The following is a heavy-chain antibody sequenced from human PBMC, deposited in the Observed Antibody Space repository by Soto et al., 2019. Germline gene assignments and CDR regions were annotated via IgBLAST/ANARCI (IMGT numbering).Heavy chain of an antibody. CDR1: GFTFSSYA. V-gene: IGHV3-23*01. J-gene: IGHJ3*02. D-gene: IGHD2-21*02. CDR2: ISGSGGST. Sequence: EVQLLESGGGLVQPGGSLRLSCAASGFTFSSYAMSWVRQAPGKGLEWVSAISGSGGSTYYADSVKGRFTISRDNSKNTLYLQMNSLRAEDTAVYYCARDRYCGGDCYSDAFDIWGQGTMVTVSS. CDR3: ARDRYCGGDCYSDAFDI.